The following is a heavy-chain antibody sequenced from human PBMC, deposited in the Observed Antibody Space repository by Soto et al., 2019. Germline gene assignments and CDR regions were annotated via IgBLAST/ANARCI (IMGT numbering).Heavy chain of an antibody. J-gene: IGHJ6*02. V-gene: IGHV3-23*01. D-gene: IGHD6-13*01. CDR2: ISGSGGST. CDR1: GFTFSSYA. CDR3: AISSWSIYYYGMDV. Sequence: GGSLRLSCAASGFTFSSYAMSWVRQAPGKGLEWVSAISGSGGSTYYADSVKGRFTISRDNSKNTLYLQMNSLRAEDTAVYYCAISSWSIYYYGMDVWGQGTTVTVSS.